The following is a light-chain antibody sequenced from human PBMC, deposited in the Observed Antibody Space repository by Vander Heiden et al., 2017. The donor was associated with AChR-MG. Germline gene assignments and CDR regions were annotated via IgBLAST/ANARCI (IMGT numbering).Light chain of an antibody. CDR2: GNT. V-gene: IGLV1-40*01. J-gene: IGLJ2*01. CDR3: QSYDSSLSAVV. Sequence: QSVLTQPPSVSGAPGQRVTIACTGTSSNIRAGYDVHWYQQFPGTAPKLLIYGNTNRPSGVPDRFSVSTSSTSASLAITGLQAEDEADYYCQSYDSSLSAVVFGGGTKLSVL. CDR1: SSNIRAGYD.